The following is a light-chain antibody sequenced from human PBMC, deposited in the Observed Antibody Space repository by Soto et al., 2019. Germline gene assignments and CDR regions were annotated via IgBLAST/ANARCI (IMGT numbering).Light chain of an antibody. CDR1: SSDVDGYNY. CDR2: DVS. CDR3: SSYAGSNNV. V-gene: IGLV2-11*01. J-gene: IGLJ1*01. Sequence: QSALTQPRSVSGSPGQSVTVSCTGTSSDVDGYNYVSWYQQHPDKAPKVIIYDVSKRPSGVPDRFSGSKSGNTASLTISGLQAEDEADYYCSSYAGSNNVFGTGTKVTVL.